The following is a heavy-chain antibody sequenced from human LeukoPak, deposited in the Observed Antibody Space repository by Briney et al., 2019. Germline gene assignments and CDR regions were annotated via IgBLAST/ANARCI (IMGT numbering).Heavy chain of an antibody. D-gene: IGHD6-6*01. Sequence: GGSLRLSCAASGNYWMHWVRQAPGKGLVWVSVISGSGGSTYYADSVKGRFTTSRDNSKNTLYLQMNSLRAEDTAVYYCAKRVASSSAEMDYWGQGTLVTVSS. V-gene: IGHV3-23*01. CDR1: GNYW. J-gene: IGHJ4*02. CDR3: AKRVASSSAEMDY. CDR2: ISGSGGST.